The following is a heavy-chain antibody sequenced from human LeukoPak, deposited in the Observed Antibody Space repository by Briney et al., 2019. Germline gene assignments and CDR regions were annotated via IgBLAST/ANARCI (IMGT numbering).Heavy chain of an antibody. CDR3: ARDFTTRYCSSTSCMGY. Sequence: ASVKVSCKASGYTFTSYGISWVRQAPGQGLEWMGWISAYNGNTNYAQKLQGRVTMTTDTSTSTAYMELRSPRSEDTAVYYCARDFTTRYCSSTSCMGYWGQGTLVTVSS. CDR2: ISAYNGNT. D-gene: IGHD2-2*01. J-gene: IGHJ4*02. CDR1: GYTFTSYG. V-gene: IGHV1-18*01.